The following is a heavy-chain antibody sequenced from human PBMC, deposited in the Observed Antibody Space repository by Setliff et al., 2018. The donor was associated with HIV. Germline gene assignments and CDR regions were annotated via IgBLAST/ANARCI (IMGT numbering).Heavy chain of an antibody. CDR3: ARVYDSSGYSLSIPGY. D-gene: IGHD3-22*01. Sequence: PGGSLRLSCAASGFTFGSYWMSWVRQAPGKGLEWVANIKQDGSETYYADSVKGRFTISRDNAKNSLYLQMNSLRAEDTAVYYCARVYDSSGYSLSIPGYWGQGTLVTVSS. J-gene: IGHJ4*01. CDR1: GFTFGSYW. CDR2: IKQDGSET. V-gene: IGHV3-7*01.